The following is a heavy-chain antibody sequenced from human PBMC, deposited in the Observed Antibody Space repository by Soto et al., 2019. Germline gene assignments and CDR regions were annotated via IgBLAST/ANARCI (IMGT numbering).Heavy chain of an antibody. D-gene: IGHD6-13*01. CDR2: IYFSGST. V-gene: IGHV4-59*01. J-gene: IGHJ4*02. CDR3: ASSVATPGTNIDF. Sequence: QVQLQESGPGLVKPSETLSLTCSVSGGSMTGYYWSWIRQTPGQGLEWLGFIYFSGSTRYNPSLMRRLTISLDKSKRQFSMSLSSVTAADTAVYYCASSVATPGTNIDFWGQGTLVTVSS. CDR1: GGSMTGYY.